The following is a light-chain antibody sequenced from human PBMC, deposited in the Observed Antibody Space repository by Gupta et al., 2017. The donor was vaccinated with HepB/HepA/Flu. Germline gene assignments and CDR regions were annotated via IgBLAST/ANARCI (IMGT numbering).Light chain of an antibody. CDR1: SLRRYY. Sequence: SSELTQDPAVSVALGQTVRITCQGDSLRRYYASWYQQKPGQAPVLVIYDRNNRPSGIPDRFSGSSSGNTASLTITGAQAEDEADYCCNARCGIGNHLVFGGGTKLTVL. V-gene: IGLV3-19*01. CDR2: DRN. J-gene: IGLJ2*01. CDR3: NARCGIGNHLV.